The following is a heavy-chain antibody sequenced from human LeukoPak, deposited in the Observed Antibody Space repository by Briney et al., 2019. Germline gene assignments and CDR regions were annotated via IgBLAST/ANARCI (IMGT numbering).Heavy chain of an antibody. CDR2: INPNSGGT. J-gene: IGHJ4*02. D-gene: IGHD4-17*01. V-gene: IGHV1-2*02. CDR3: ARAARQTTVTTFDY. Sequence: ASVKVSCKASGYTFTSYAMNWVRQAPGQGLEWMGWINPNSGGTNYAQKFQGRVTMTRDTSISTAYMELSRLRSDDTAVYYCARAARQTTVTTFDYWGQGTLVTVSS. CDR1: GYTFTSYA.